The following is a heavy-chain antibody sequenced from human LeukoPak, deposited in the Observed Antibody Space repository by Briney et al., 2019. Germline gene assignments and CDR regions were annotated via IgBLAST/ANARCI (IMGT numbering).Heavy chain of an antibody. CDR2: IKQDGSEK. V-gene: IGHV3-7*01. CDR1: GFTFSSYW. J-gene: IGHJ6*02. Sequence: PGGSLRLSCAASGFTFSSYWMSWVRQAPGKGLEWVANIKQDGSEKYYVDSVKGRFTISRDNAKNSLYLQMNSLRAEDTAVYYCARDPAIGSGSYYNPDDYYYYYGMDVWGQGTTVTVSS. CDR3: ARDPAIGSGSYYNPDDYYYYYGMDV. D-gene: IGHD3-10*01.